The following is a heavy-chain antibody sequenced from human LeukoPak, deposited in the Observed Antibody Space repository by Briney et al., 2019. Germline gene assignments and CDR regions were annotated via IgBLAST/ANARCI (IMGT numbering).Heavy chain of an antibody. V-gene: IGHV3-9*01. D-gene: IGHD3-10*01. Sequence: GGSLRLSCAASGFTFSSYAMSWVRQAPGKGLEWVSGISWNSGSIGYADSVKGRFTISRDNAKNSLYLQMNSLRAEDTALYYCAKDMNVWFGESPINYFDYWGQGTLVTVSS. CDR3: AKDMNVWFGESPINYFDY. CDR1: GFTFSSYA. CDR2: ISWNSGSI. J-gene: IGHJ4*02.